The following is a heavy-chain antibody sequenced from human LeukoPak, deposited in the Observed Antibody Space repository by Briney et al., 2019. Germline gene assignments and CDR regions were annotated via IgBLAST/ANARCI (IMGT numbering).Heavy chain of an antibody. CDR3: ARGYYDTSGYWLSYFDY. D-gene: IGHD3-22*01. V-gene: IGHV4-59*01. Sequence: SETLSLTCTVSGGSMKNYYWTWNRQPPGKGLEWIGYIYYSGNTNYNPSLKSRVSISVDTSKNQLSLELSSVTAADTAVYYCARGYYDTSGYWLSYFDYWGQGTLVTVSS. CDR2: IYYSGNT. CDR1: GGSMKNYY. J-gene: IGHJ4*02.